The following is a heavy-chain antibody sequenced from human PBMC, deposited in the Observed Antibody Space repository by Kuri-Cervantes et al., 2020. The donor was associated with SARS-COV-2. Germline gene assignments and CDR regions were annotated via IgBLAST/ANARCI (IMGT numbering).Heavy chain of an antibody. D-gene: IGHD3-10*01. V-gene: IGHV4-34*01. CDR3: ARFPSKVTMVRGAKYNWFDP. CDR1: GGSFSGYY. Sequence: SQTLSLTCAVYGGSFSGYYWSWIRQPPGKGLEWSGEINHSGSTNYNPSLKSRVTISVDTSKNQFSLKLSSVAAADTAVYYCARFPSKVTMVRGAKYNWFDPWGQGTLVTVSS. J-gene: IGHJ5*02. CDR2: INHSGST.